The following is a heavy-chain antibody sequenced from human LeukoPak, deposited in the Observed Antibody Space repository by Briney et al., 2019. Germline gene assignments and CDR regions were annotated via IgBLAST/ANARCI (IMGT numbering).Heavy chain of an antibody. Sequence: PSETLSLTCIVSGDSISSYYWSWIRQPPGKGLEWIGYISYTGSTSYNPSLKSRVTISVDTSKNQFSLKLSSVTAADMAVYYCARTTYSNPYFDYWGQGTLVTVSS. D-gene: IGHD4-11*01. J-gene: IGHJ4*02. CDR3: ARTTYSNPYFDY. V-gene: IGHV4-59*01. CDR1: GDSISSYY. CDR2: ISYTGST.